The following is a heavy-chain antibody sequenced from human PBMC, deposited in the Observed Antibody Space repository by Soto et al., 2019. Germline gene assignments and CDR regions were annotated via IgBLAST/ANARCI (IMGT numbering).Heavy chain of an antibody. J-gene: IGHJ4*02. CDR3: ARDGDVNTGFGKDY. CDR2: IWYDGVNK. V-gene: IGHV3-33*01. CDR1: GFTFSNYG. D-gene: IGHD3-16*01. Sequence: GGSLRLSCAASGFTFSNYGMHWVRQAPGKGLEWVAFIWYDGVNKYYAESVKGRFTISRDNSKNTLYLQMNSLRAEDTALYYCARDGDVNTGFGKDYWGQGTLVTVST.